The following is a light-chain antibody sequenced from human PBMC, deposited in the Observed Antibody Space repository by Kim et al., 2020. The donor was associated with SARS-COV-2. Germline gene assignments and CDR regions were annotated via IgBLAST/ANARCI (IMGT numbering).Light chain of an antibody. CDR2: ATN. CDR3: QQANNFPYT. Sequence: SASVGERVTITCRASQGVGSRVAWYQQKPGKAPRLLIYATNNLQSGVPSRFSGSGYGTDFTLTISSLQPEDFATYYCQQANNFPYTFGQGTKLEI. J-gene: IGKJ2*01. V-gene: IGKV1-12*01. CDR1: QGVGSR.